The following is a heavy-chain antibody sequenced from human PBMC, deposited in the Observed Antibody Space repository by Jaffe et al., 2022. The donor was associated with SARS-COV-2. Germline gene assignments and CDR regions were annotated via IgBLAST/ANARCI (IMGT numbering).Heavy chain of an antibody. Sequence: EVQLVESGGGLVKPGGSLRLSCAASGFTFSSYSMNWVRQAPGKGLEWVSSTSSSSSYKYYADSVKGRFTISRDNAKNSLYLQMNSLRAEDTAVYYCAREGHDILTGSFPYFFDHWGQGALVTVSS. CDR2: TSSSSSYK. J-gene: IGHJ4*02. V-gene: IGHV3-21*01. CDR3: AREGHDILTGSFPYFFDH. D-gene: IGHD3-9*01. CDR1: GFTFSSYS.